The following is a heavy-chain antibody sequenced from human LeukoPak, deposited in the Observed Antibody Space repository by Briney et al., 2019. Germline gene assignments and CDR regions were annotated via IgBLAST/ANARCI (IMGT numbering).Heavy chain of an antibody. CDR2: INHSGST. CDR1: GGSFSGYY. CDR3: ARGGGSYYMDV. Sequence: PSETLSLTCAVYGGSFSGYYWSWIRQPPGKGLEWIGEINHSGSTNCNPSLKSRVTISVETSKNQFSLKLSSVTAADTAVYYCARGGGSYYMDVWGKGTTVTVSS. D-gene: IGHD3-16*01. J-gene: IGHJ6*03. V-gene: IGHV4-34*01.